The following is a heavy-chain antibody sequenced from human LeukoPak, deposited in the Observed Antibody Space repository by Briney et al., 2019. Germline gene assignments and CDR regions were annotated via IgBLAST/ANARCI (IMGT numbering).Heavy chain of an antibody. V-gene: IGHV1-58*01. CDR1: GFTFTSSA. CDR2: IVVGSGNT. J-gene: IGHJ6*03. D-gene: IGHD6-25*01. CDR3: AAGGSGYSSGRYYYYYYMDV. Sequence: SVKVSCKASGFTFTSSAVQWVRQARGQRLEWIGWIVVGSGNTNYAQKFQERVTITRDMSTSTAYMELSSLRSEDTAVYYCAAGGSGYSSGRYYYYYYMDVWGKGTTVTVSS.